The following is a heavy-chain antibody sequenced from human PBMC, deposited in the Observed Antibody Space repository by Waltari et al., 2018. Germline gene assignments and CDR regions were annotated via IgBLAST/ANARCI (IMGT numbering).Heavy chain of an antibody. CDR2: ISAGGVAT. CDR1: GFTVSNHG. J-gene: IGHJ4*02. V-gene: IGHV3-23*01. Sequence: EVHLMESGGGLIQPGGSLRLSCVAYGFTVSNHGMSWVRQVPGKGLEWVSSISAGGVATHYADSVKGRSTISRDHSKNTLYLQLNGLRDEDTAIYYCARFGSGSSLDYWGQGTLVTVSS. D-gene: IGHD3-10*01. CDR3: ARFGSGSSLDY.